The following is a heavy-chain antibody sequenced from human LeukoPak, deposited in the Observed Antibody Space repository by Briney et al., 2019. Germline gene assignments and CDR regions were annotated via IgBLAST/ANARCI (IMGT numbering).Heavy chain of an antibody. CDR1: GFTFSSYA. J-gene: IGHJ4*02. Sequence: GGSLRLSCAASGFTFSSYAMSWVRQAPGKGLEWVSAISGSGGSTYYAGSVKGRFTISRDNSKNTLYLQMNSLRAEDTAVYYCAKDKRGVVTAMRIYFDYWGQGTLVTVSS. CDR3: AKDKRGVVTAMRIYFDY. CDR2: ISGSGGST. D-gene: IGHD2-21*02. V-gene: IGHV3-23*01.